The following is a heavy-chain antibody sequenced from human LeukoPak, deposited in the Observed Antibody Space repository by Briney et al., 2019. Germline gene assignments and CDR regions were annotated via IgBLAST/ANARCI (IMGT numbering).Heavy chain of an antibody. D-gene: IGHD2-15*01. J-gene: IGHJ3*02. V-gene: IGHV1-18*01. CDR3: ARDRLVVVVAAIMGAFDI. CDR2: ISAYNGNT. Sequence: GASVKVSCKASGYTFTSYGISWVRQAPGQGLEWMGWISAYNGNTNCAQKLQGRVTMTTDTSTSTAYMELRSLRSDDTAVYYCARDRLVVVVAAIMGAFDIWGQGTMVTVSS. CDR1: GYTFTSYG.